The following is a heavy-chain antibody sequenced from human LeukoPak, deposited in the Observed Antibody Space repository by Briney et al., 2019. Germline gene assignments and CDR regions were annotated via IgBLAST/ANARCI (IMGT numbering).Heavy chain of an antibody. CDR2: ISGSGGST. CDR1: GFTFSSSA. D-gene: IGHD3-10*01. CDR3: AKGSLWFGELLGYYYGMDV. J-gene: IGHJ6*02. V-gene: IGHV3-23*01. Sequence: GGSLRLSCAASGFTFSSSAMSWVRQVPGKGLEWVSGISGSGGSTYYADSVKGRFTISRDNSKNTLYLQMNSLRAEDTAVYYCAKGSLWFGELLGYYYGMDVWGQGTTVTVSS.